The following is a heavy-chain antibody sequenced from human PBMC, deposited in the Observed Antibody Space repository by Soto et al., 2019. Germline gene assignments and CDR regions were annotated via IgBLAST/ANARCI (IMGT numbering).Heavy chain of an antibody. D-gene: IGHD3-3*01. CDR3: ARDGVGAIDLEY. Sequence: GGSLRLSCAASGFTFSNYWMDWVRQAPGKGLVWVSRIKRDGSTTTYADSVRGRFTNSRDNAKNTLSLQMNSLRPEDTGVYYCARDGVGAIDLEYWGQGTMVTVSS. V-gene: IGHV3-74*01. CDR2: IKRDGSTT. J-gene: IGHJ4*02. CDR1: GFTFSNYW.